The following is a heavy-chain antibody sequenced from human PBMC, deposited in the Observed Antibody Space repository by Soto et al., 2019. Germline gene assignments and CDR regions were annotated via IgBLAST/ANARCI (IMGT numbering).Heavy chain of an antibody. CDR2: FTSGGRT. Sequence: PGGSLRLSCAASGFTFSTYAMGWVRQAPGKGLEWVSTFTSGGRTYYADFVKGRFTISRDNSKNTLWLQMNSLRVEDTAVYYCAKGNQGSAWGQGTLVTVSS. CDR1: GFTFSTYA. CDR3: AKGNQGSA. V-gene: IGHV3-23*01. J-gene: IGHJ5*02.